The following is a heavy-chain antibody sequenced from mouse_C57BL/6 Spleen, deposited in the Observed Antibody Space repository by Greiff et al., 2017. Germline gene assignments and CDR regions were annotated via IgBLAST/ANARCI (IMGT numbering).Heavy chain of an antibody. CDR3: TTHYYGSSYEDYYAMDY. Sequence: VQLQQSGAELVRPGASVKLSCTASGFNIKDYYMHWVKQRPEQGLEWIGRIYPADGDTEYAPKFQCKATMTADTSSNTAYLQLSSLTSEDTAVYYGTTHYYGSSYEDYYAMDYWGQGTSVTVSS. V-gene: IGHV14-1*01. J-gene: IGHJ4*01. CDR1: GFNIKDYY. CDR2: IYPADGDT. D-gene: IGHD1-1*01.